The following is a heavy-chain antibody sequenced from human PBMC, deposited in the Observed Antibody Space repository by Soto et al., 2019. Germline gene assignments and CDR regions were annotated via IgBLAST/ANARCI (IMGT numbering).Heavy chain of an antibody. Sequence: GRRLEWIGFLYYNGNTNLSPSLRSRVTMSKDTSRNQFSLTLSSVTAADTAVYYCXXXXXXXXXXXXFDSWGPGTLVTVSS. CDR3: XXXXXXXXXXXXFDS. CDR2: LYYNGNT. J-gene: IGHJ4*02. V-gene: IGHV4-59*01.